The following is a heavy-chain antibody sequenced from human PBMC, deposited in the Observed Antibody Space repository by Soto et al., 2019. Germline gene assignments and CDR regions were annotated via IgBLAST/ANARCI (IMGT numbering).Heavy chain of an antibody. CDR1: GFTFSNYA. CDR3: ARPYDSSGYYPLDY. CDR2: IAYDGSNA. D-gene: IGHD3-22*01. V-gene: IGHV3-30-3*01. Sequence: GGSLRLSCAASGFTFSNYAMHWVRQAPGKGLEWMAVIAYDGSNAYYADSVKGRFTISRDNSKNTLYLQMNSLRAEDTAVYYCARPYDSSGYYPLDYWGQGTLVTVSS. J-gene: IGHJ4*02.